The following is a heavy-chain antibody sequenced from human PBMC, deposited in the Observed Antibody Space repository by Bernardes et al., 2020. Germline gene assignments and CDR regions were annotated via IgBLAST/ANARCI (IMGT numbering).Heavy chain of an antibody. Sequence: GESLKISCKGSGYSFTSYWIGWVRQMPGKGLEWMGIIYPGDSDTRYSPSFQGQVTISADKSISTAYLQWSSLKASDTAMYYCARGLGPGQGVTGNNYFDYWGQGTLVTVSS. CDR3: ARGLGPGQGVTGNNYFDY. CDR1: GYSFTSYW. V-gene: IGHV5-51*01. CDR2: IYPGDSDT. J-gene: IGHJ4*02. D-gene: IGHD2-21*02.